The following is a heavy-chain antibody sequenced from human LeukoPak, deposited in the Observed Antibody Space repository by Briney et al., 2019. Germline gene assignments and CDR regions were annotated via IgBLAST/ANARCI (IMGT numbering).Heavy chain of an antibody. CDR1: GGFISSGNYY. Sequence: SSETLSLTCTVSGGFISSGNYYWSWIRQHPGKGLEWIGYIHHSGSTYYNPSLKSRVIISVDTSKNQFSLKLNSVTAADTAVYYCASYGSGSYRFDPWGQGTLVTVSS. CDR2: IHHSGST. J-gene: IGHJ5*02. CDR3: ASYGSGSYRFDP. D-gene: IGHD3-10*01. V-gene: IGHV4-31*03.